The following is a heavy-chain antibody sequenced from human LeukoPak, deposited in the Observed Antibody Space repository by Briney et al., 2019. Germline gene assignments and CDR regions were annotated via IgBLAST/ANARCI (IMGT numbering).Heavy chain of an antibody. J-gene: IGHJ4*02. V-gene: IGHV3-21*01. Sequence: GGSLRLSCAASQFTFSSYSMDWVRQAPGKGLEWVSSISSTSSYIYYADSVKGRFTVSRDNAKKSLYLQMNSLRAEDTAVYYCGREGGVYGSDYWGQGTLVTVSS. D-gene: IGHD3-10*01. CDR2: ISSTSSYI. CDR1: QFTFSSYS. CDR3: GREGGVYGSDY.